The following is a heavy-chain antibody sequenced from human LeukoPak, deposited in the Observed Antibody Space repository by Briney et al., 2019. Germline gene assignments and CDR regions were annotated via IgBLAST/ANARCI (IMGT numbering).Heavy chain of an antibody. D-gene: IGHD5-24*01. Sequence: ASVKVSCKASGYTFTGYYMHWVRQAPGQGLEWMGWINPNSGGTNYAQKFQGRVTKTRDTSISTAYMELSRLRSDDTAVYYCARRGLEMASAPFDPWGQGTLVTVSS. J-gene: IGHJ5*02. CDR3: ARRGLEMASAPFDP. CDR2: INPNSGGT. V-gene: IGHV1-2*02. CDR1: GYTFTGYY.